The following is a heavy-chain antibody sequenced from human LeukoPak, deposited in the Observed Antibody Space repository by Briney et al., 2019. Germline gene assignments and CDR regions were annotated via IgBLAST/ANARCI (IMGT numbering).Heavy chain of an antibody. V-gene: IGHV3-48*01. CDR3: ARDHAYAFDI. CDR1: GFTFSDYS. J-gene: IGHJ3*02. CDR2: IGSAI. D-gene: IGHD2-2*01. Sequence: PGGSLRLSCVASGFTFSDYSLNWVRQAPGEGLEWISYIGSAIYYADSVKGRFTISRDNAKNSLFLQMNSLRAEDTAVYYCARDHAYAFDIWGQGTLVTVSS.